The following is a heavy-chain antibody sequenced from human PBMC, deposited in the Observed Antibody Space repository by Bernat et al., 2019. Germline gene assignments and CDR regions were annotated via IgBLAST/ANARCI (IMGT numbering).Heavy chain of an antibody. J-gene: IGHJ3*02. CDR1: GFTFSSYA. Sequence: EVQLLESGGGLVQPGGSLRLSCAASGFTFSSYAMSWVRQAPGKGLEWVSAISGSGGSKYYADSVKGRFTISRDKSKNTLYLQMNSLRAEDTAVYYCAKTRITMIVVVIHDAFDIWGQGTMVTVSS. D-gene: IGHD3-22*01. CDR2: ISGSGGSK. V-gene: IGHV3-23*01. CDR3: AKTRITMIVVVIHDAFDI.